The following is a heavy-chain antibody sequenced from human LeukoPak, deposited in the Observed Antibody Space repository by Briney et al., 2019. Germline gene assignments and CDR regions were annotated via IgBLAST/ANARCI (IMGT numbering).Heavy chain of an antibody. CDR3: ARGRTMVRGVHRFDY. Sequence: KPSETLSLTCTVSGYSISSGYYWSWIRQPPGKGLEWIGEINHSGSTNYNPSLKSRVTISVDTSKNQFSLKLSSVTAADTAVYYCARGRTMVRGVHRFDYWGQGTLVTVSS. V-gene: IGHV4-38-2*02. CDR2: INHSGST. D-gene: IGHD3-10*01. CDR1: GYSISSGYY. J-gene: IGHJ4*02.